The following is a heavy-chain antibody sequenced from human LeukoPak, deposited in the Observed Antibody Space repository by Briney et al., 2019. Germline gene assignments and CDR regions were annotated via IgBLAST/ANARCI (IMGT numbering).Heavy chain of an antibody. CDR3: ARVKGGITMVRGGKWYFDY. V-gene: IGHV4-39*07. CDR2: IYYSGST. D-gene: IGHD3-10*01. J-gene: IGHJ4*02. CDR1: GGSISSSSYY. Sequence: PSETLSLTCTVSGGSISSSSYYWGWIRQPPGKGLEWIGSIYYSGSTYYNPSLKSRVTISVDTSKNQFSLKLSSVTAADTAVYYCARVKGGITMVRGGKWYFDYWGQGTLVTVSS.